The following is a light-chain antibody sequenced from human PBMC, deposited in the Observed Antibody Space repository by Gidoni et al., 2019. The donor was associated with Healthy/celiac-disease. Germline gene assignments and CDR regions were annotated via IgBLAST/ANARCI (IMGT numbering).Light chain of an antibody. CDR2: EAS. CDR3: QQRSNWPLT. CDR1: QSVSSY. J-gene: IGKJ4*01. Sequence: EIVLTQSPATLSLSPGERATLYCRASQSVSSYLAWYQQKPGQAPRRLIYEASNRATGIPARFSGSGSGTDFTLTISSLEPEDFAVYYCQQRSNWPLTFXGXTKVEIK. V-gene: IGKV3-11*01.